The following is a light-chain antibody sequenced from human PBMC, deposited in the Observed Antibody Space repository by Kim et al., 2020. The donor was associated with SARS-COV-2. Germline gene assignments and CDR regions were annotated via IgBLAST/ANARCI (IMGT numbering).Light chain of an antibody. Sequence: EIVLTQSPGTLSLSPGERVTLSCRASQSVSSTSIAWYQQKPGQAPRLLIYGASSRATGIPDRFTGSGSGTDFTLTISRLGPEDFAVYYCQQFGTSALTFGRGTRVDIK. CDR2: GAS. J-gene: IGKJ1*01. CDR3: QQFGTSALT. CDR1: QSVSSTS. V-gene: IGKV3-20*01.